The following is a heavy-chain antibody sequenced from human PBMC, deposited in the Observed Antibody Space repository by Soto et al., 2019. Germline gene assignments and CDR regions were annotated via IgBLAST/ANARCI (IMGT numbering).Heavy chain of an antibody. V-gene: IGHV3-30-3*01. CDR3: AKNYYGSGSYLGPFGY. CDR1: GFTFRNYP. D-gene: IGHD3-10*01. Sequence: PGGSLRLSCAASGFTFRNYPMNWVRQAPDKGLQWVAVISYDGSNRDYADSVRGRFTISRDNSKNTLYLQMNSLRPEDTAVYYCAKNYYGSGSYLGPFGYWGQGTLVTVSS. J-gene: IGHJ4*02. CDR2: ISYDGSNR.